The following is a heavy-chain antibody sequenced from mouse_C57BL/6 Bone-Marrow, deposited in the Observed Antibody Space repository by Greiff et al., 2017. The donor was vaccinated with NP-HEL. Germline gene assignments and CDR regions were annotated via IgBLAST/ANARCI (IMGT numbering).Heavy chain of an antibody. CDR2: IYPGSGNT. J-gene: IGHJ3*01. CDR3: ARGDSAWFAY. Sequence: QVQLQQSGPELVKISCKASGYSFTSYYIHWVKQRPGQGLEWIGWIYPGSGNTKYNEKFKGKATLTADTSSSTAYMQLSSLTSEDSAVYYCARGDSAWFAYWGQGTLVTVSA. V-gene: IGHV1-66*01. CDR1: GYSFTSYY.